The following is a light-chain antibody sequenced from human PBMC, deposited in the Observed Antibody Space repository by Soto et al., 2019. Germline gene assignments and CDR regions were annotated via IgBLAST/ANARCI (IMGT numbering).Light chain of an antibody. CDR3: SSYTGSSTLG. V-gene: IGLV2-14*01. J-gene: IGLJ1*01. CDR2: EVS. CDR1: SSDFGDYDY. Sequence: LTQPASVSGSPGQSITISCTGTSSDFGDYDYVSWYLQHPGKVPKLMIYEVSNRPSGVSNRFSGSKSGNTASLTISGLQAEDEAAYYCSSYTGSSTLGFGTGTKVTVL.